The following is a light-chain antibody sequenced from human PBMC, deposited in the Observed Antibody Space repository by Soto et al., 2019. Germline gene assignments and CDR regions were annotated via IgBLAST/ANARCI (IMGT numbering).Light chain of an antibody. CDR1: QAISNY. J-gene: IGKJ5*01. Sequence: DIQMTQSPSFLSASVGDRVTITCRASQAISNYLAWYQHKPGRAPELLIHAASSLQSGVPSRFSGSGSGTDFTLTINSLQPEDFATYYCQQAYSFPITFGQGTR. CDR2: AAS. CDR3: QQAYSFPIT. V-gene: IGKV1-12*01.